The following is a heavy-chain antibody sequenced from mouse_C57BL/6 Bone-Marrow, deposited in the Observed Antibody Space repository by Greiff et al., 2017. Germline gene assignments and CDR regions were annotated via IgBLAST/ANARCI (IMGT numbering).Heavy chain of an antibody. V-gene: IGHV1-59*01. Sequence: VQLQQPGAELVRPGTSVKLSCKASGYTFTSYWMHWVKQRPGQGLEWIGVIDPSDSYTNYNQKFKGKATLTVDTSSSTASMQLSSLTSEDSAVYYCATYYYGMAWFAYWGQGTLVTVSA. CDR2: IDPSDSYT. CDR1: GYTFTSYW. D-gene: IGHD1-1*01. J-gene: IGHJ3*01. CDR3: ATYYYGMAWFAY.